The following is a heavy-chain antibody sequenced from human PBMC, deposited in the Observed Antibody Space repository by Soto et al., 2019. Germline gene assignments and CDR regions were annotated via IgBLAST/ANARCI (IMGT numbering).Heavy chain of an antibody. V-gene: IGHV3-48*02. J-gene: IGHJ4*02. CDR3: ARDDWVIRGAISLPFDF. CDR2: ISSSSSMI. D-gene: IGHD3-10*01. Sequence: LRLSCAASGFTFIRYNMNWVRQSPGKWLEWVSYISSSSSMIYYADSVKGRFTISRDNAKNSLYLQMNSLRDEDTAVYYCARDDWVIRGAISLPFDFWGPGTLVTVSS. CDR1: GFTFIRYN.